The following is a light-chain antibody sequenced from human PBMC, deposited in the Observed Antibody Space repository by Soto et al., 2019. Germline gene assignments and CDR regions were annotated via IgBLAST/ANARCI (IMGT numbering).Light chain of an antibody. J-gene: IGLJ1*01. Sequence: QPLSPPGTTPRKGTDSCSGSSSNIGTNYVYWYQQLPGTAPTLLIYRNSQRPSGVPDRFSGSKSGTSASLAISGLRSEDEADYYCATWDDRLNGHVFGTGT. V-gene: IGLV1-47*01. CDR3: ATWDDRLNGHV. CDR2: RNS. CDR1: SSNIGTNY.